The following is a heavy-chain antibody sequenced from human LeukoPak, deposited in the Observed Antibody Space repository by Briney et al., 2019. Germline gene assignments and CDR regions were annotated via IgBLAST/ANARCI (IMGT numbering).Heavy chain of an antibody. Sequence: AASVKVSCKASGYTFTSYGISWVRQAPGQGLEWMGWISAYNGNTNYAQKLQGRVTMTTDTSTSTAYMELRSLRSDDTAVYYCARDFRYCSGRSCYYFDYWGQGTLVTVSS. V-gene: IGHV1-18*01. J-gene: IGHJ4*02. D-gene: IGHD2-15*01. CDR2: ISAYNGNT. CDR3: ARDFRYCSGRSCYYFDY. CDR1: GYTFTSYG.